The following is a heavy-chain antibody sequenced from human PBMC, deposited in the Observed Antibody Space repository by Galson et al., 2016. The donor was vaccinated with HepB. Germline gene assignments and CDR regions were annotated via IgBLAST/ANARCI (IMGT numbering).Heavy chain of an antibody. D-gene: IGHD2-2*01. V-gene: IGHV3-43*01. CDR3: AKDGCSSTSCPYYYYGMDV. J-gene: IGHJ6*02. CDR1: GFTFDDYT. Sequence: SLRLSCAASGFTFDDYTMHWVRQAPGKGLEWVSLISWDGGSTYYADSVKGRFTISRDNSKNSLYLQMNSLRTEDTALYYCAKDGCSSTSCPYYYYGMDVWGQGTTVTASS. CDR2: ISWDGGST.